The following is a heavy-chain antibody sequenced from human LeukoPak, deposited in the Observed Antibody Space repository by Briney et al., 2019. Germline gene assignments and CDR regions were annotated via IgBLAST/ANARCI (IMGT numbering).Heavy chain of an antibody. D-gene: IGHD3-10*01. J-gene: IGHJ5*02. CDR2: INPSGGST. CDR1: GYTFTSYY. V-gene: IGHV1-46*01. Sequence: ASVKVSCKASGYTFTSYYMHWVRQAPGQGLEWMGIINPSGGSTSYAQKFQGRVTMTTDTSTGTAYMELRSLRYNDTAVYYCARVSIYGLGDAQLADPWGQGTLVTVSS. CDR3: ARVSIYGLGDAQLADP.